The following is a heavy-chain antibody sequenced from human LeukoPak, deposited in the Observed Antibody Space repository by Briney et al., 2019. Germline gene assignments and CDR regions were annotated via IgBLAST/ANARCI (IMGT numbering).Heavy chain of an antibody. J-gene: IGHJ4*02. CDR1: GFTFSSYS. D-gene: IGHD3-22*01. CDR3: AREADSYYYDSSGYSPPFDY. Sequence: GGSLRLSCAASGFTFSSYSMNWVRQAPGKGLEWVSYISSSSSTIYYADSVKGRFTISRDNAKNSLYLQMNSLRAEDTAVYYCAREADSYYYDSSGYSPPFDYWGQGTLVTVSS. V-gene: IGHV3-48*01. CDR2: ISSSSSTI.